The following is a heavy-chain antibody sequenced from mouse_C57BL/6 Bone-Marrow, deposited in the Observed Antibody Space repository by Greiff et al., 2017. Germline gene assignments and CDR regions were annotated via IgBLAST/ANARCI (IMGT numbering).Heavy chain of an antibody. CDR2: ILPSIGRT. V-gene: IGHV15-2*01. CDR3: ARPPYYYGSIAWFAY. CDR1: DSEVFPIAY. D-gene: IGHD1-1*01. J-gene: IGHJ3*01. Sequence: QVQLQQSGSELRSPGSSVKLSCKDFDSEVFPIAYMSWVRQKPGHGFEWIGGILPSIGRTIYGEKFEDKATLDADTLSNTAYLELNSLTSEDSAIYDCARPPYYYGSIAWFAYWGQGTLVTVSA.